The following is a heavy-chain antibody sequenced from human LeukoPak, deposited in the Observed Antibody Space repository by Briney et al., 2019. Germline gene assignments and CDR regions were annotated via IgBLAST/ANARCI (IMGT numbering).Heavy chain of an antibody. J-gene: IGHJ4*02. Sequence: GGSLRLSCAASGFTFSSYGMHWVRQAPGKGLEWVSTIGGSGGSTYYADSVKGRFTISRDNAKNSLYLQMNSLRAEDTALYYCAKDLWDPLTGAMTTVTTALDYWGQGTLVTVSS. CDR1: GFTFSSYG. D-gene: IGHD4-17*01. CDR2: IGGSGGST. CDR3: AKDLWDPLTGAMTTVTTALDY. V-gene: IGHV3-23*01.